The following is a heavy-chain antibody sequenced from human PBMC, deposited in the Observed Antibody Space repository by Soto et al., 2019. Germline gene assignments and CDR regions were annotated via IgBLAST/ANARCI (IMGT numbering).Heavy chain of an antibody. V-gene: IGHV3-23*01. J-gene: IGHJ4*02. CDR1: GFTFSSYW. Sequence: PGGSLRLSCAASGFTFSSYWMSWVRQAPGKGLEWVSAISGSGGSGGSTYYADSVKGRFTISRDNSKNTLYLQMNSLRAEDTAVYYCAKDRIQLPYYFDYWGQGTLVTAPQ. D-gene: IGHD5-18*01. CDR3: AKDRIQLPYYFDY. CDR2: ISGSGGSGGST.